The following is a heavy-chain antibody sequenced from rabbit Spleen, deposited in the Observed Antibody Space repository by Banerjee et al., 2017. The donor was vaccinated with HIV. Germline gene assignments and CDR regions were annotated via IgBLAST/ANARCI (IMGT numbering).Heavy chain of an antibody. CDR2: INAGSSGS. CDR3: VGGWRNSDYAYGFYL. V-gene: IGHV1S45*01. Sequence: QEQLEESGGRLVQPGGSLTLSCKAYGFTISNYWMNWVRQAPGKGLEWIACINAGSSGSYYANWAKGRFTISKTSSTTVTLQLTSLTAADTATYFCVGGWRNSDYAYGFYLWGPGTLVTVS. J-gene: IGHJ4*01. CDR1: GFTISNYW. D-gene: IGHD6-1*01.